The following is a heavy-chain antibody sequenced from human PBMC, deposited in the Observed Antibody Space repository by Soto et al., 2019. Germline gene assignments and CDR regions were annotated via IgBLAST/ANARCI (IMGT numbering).Heavy chain of an antibody. J-gene: IGHJ3*02. CDR2: IYHSGST. D-gene: IGHD3-22*01. V-gene: IGHV4-4*02. Sequence: SETLSLTCAVSGGSINSSNWWSWGRQPPGXGLEWIGEIYHSGSTNYNPSLKSRVTISVDKSKNQFSLKLSSVTAADTAVYYCARDPTYYYDSSGLDAFDIWGQGTMVTVSS. CDR3: ARDPTYYYDSSGLDAFDI. CDR1: GGSINSSNW.